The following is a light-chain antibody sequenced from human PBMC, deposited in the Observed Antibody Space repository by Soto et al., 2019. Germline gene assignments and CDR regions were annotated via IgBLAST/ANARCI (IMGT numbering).Light chain of an antibody. CDR2: AAS. J-gene: IGKJ1*01. CDR1: QTFSRN. V-gene: IGKV3-15*01. Sequence: EMVLTQSPATLSVSLGETATLSCRTSQTFSRNLAWYEHKPGQPPRLLIYAASTRVTGIPARFSGSRSGAEFTLTISSVQSEDCAVDYCHQYNYWPPETFGQGTKVQIK. CDR3: HQYNYWPPET.